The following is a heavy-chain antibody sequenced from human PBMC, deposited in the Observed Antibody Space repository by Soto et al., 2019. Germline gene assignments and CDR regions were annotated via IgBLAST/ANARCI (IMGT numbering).Heavy chain of an antibody. CDR1: GFTVSSNY. J-gene: IGHJ3*02. V-gene: IGHV3-66*01. D-gene: IGHD3-22*01. CDR3: ARDHYDSSGYYHAFDI. Sequence: EVQLVESGGGLVQPGGSLRLSCAASGFTVSSNYMSWVRQAPGKGLEWVSVIYSGGSTYYADSVKGRFTISRDNSKNTRYLQMNSLRAEDTAVYYCARDHYDSSGYYHAFDIWGQGTMVTVSS. CDR2: IYSGGST.